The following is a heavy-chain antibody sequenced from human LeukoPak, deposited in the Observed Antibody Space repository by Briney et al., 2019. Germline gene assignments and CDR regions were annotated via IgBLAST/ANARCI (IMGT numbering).Heavy chain of an antibody. J-gene: IGHJ6*03. Sequence: ASVKVSCKASGGTFSSYAISWVRQAPGQGLEWMGGIIPIFGTANYAQKFQGRVTITADESTSTAYMELSSLRSEDTAVYYCAREVGYCSGGSCYSSLYYYYYYMDVWGKGTTVTISS. CDR3: AREVGYCSGGSCYSSLYYYYYYMDV. D-gene: IGHD2-15*01. CDR2: IIPIFGTA. V-gene: IGHV1-69*13. CDR1: GGTFSSYA.